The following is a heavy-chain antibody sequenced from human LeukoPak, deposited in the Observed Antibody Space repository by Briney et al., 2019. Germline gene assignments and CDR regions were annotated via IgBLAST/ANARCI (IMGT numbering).Heavy chain of an antibody. D-gene: IGHD1-26*01. CDR2: ISAYNGNT. CDR1: GYTSTSYG. V-gene: IGHV1-18*01. J-gene: IGHJ4*02. Sequence: ASVKVSCKASGYTSTSYGISWVRQAPGQGLEWMGWISAYNGNTNYAQKLQGRVTMTTDTSTSTAYMELRSLRSDDTAVYYCARVSYPRYYFDYWGQGTLVTVSS. CDR3: ARVSYPRYYFDY.